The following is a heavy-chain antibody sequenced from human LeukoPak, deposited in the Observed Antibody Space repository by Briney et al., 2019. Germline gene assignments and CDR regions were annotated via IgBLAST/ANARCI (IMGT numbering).Heavy chain of an antibody. D-gene: IGHD3-10*01. J-gene: IGHJ5*02. V-gene: IGHV1-69*13. CDR3: ATVILWFGGPAAWFDP. CDR1: GGTFSSYA. CDR2: IIPIFGTA. Sequence: GASVKVSCKASGGTFSSYAISWVRQAPGQGLEWMGGIIPIFGTANYAQKFQGRVTITADESTSTAYMELSSLRSEDTAVYYCATVILWFGGPAAWFDPWGQGTLVTVSS.